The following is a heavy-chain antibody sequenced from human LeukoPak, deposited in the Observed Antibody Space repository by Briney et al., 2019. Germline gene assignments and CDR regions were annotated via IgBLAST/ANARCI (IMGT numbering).Heavy chain of an antibody. D-gene: IGHD5-12*01. V-gene: IGHV3-20*04. CDR2: INWNGGST. Sequence: RPGGSLRLSCAASGFTFDDYGMSWVHQAPGKGLEWVSGINWNGGSTGYADSVKGRFTISRDNAKNSLYLQMNSLRAEDTALYYCARDGEGGGYDFGRPYYFDYWGQGTLVTVSS. J-gene: IGHJ4*02. CDR3: ARDGEGGGYDFGRPYYFDY. CDR1: GFTFDDYG.